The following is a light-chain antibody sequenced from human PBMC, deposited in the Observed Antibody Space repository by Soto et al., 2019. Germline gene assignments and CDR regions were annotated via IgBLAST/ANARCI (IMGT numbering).Light chain of an antibody. V-gene: IGKV3-20*01. CDR2: GTS. Sequence: IVLTQSPGTLSLSPGERATLSCRASQSVSSSYLAWYQQKLGQAPRLLIYGTSSRATGIPDRFSGSGSGTDFTLTISRLEPEDFAVYYCQQYGGSPPEYTFGQGTKLEIK. CDR3: QQYGGSPPEYT. J-gene: IGKJ2*01. CDR1: QSVSSSY.